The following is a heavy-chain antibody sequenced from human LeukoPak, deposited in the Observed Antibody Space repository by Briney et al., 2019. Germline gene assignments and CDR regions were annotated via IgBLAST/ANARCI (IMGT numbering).Heavy chain of an antibody. D-gene: IGHD4-11*01. V-gene: IGHV3-30-3*01. CDR2: ISYDGSNK. Sequence: GGSLRLSCAASGFTFSSYAMHWVRQAPGKGLEWVAVISYDGSNKYYADSVKGRFTISRDNSKNTLYLQMNSLRAEDTAVYYCAKDPAHVYSNYYLDHWGQRTLVTVSS. J-gene: IGHJ4*02. CDR1: GFTFSSYA. CDR3: AKDPAHVYSNYYLDH.